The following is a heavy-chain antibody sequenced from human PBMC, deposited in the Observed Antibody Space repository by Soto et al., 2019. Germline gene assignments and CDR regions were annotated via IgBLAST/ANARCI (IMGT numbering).Heavy chain of an antibody. D-gene: IGHD3-16*01. CDR1: GYTFNTYG. V-gene: IGHV1-18*01. J-gene: IGHJ6*02. Sequence: QVQLVQSGGEVKKPGASVKVSCKASGYTFNTYGISWVRQAPGQGLEWMGWISTYNGNTNSAQKLQDRITMTIDTSTTTAYMELRSLRSDDTAVYYFARRLGYYYYGVDVWCQGTTVTVSS. CDR2: ISTYNGNT. CDR3: ARRLGYYYYGVDV.